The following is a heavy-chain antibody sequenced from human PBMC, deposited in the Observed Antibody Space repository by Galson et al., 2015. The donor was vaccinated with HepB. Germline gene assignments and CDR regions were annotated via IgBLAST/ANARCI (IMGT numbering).Heavy chain of an antibody. CDR1: GFTLSSYW. D-gene: IGHD3-16*01. V-gene: IGHV3-74*01. J-gene: IGHJ4*02. CDR2: INRDGTTI. Sequence: SLRLSCAASGFTLSSYWMHWVRQASGKGLVWVSRINRDGTTINYANSVRGRFTISRDHAKNTLYLQMNSLTADDTAVYYCAKDFGGPEDSWGQGTLVTVSS. CDR3: AKDFGGPEDS.